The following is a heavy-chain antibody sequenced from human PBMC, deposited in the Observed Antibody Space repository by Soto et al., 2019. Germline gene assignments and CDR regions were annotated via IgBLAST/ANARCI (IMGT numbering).Heavy chain of an antibody. V-gene: IGHV3-23*01. D-gene: IGHD1-26*01. Sequence: SRRLSRAAPGVMVENFGMGWVRPAPGKGLEWISSISGSGFKKYYADSVKGRFTISRDNSKSTVYLELNNLSAEDTAVYHWAKNQGVELVPLATVDWFDPWGQGSVVTVSS. CDR3: AKNQGVELVPLATVDWFDP. CDR2: ISGSGFKK. CDR1: GVMVENFG. J-gene: IGHJ5*02.